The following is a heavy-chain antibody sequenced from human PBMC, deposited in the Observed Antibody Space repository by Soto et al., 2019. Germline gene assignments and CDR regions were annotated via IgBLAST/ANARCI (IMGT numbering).Heavy chain of an antibody. J-gene: IGHJ4*02. D-gene: IGHD6-19*01. CDR2: IHNSGIT. CDR1: GASLSSGDYY. Sequence: QVHLQESGPGLVKPSQTLFLSCTVSGASLSSGDYYWNWIRQYPGKGLEWIGYIHNSGITDYNPSLKSRVTMSVDTSKKKFSLRVSSVTAADTAVYYCARQNKWLSPFDDWGQGTLVTVSS. CDR3: ARQNKWLSPFDD. V-gene: IGHV4-31*03.